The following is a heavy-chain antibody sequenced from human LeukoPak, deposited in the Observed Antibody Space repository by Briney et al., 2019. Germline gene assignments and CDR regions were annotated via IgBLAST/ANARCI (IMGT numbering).Heavy chain of an antibody. CDR2: INPNSGGT. J-gene: IGHJ4*02. CDR1: GYTFTGYY. CDR3: ARVKLGSGSNFDY. V-gene: IGHV1-2*02. D-gene: IGHD3-10*01. Sequence: GASVKVSCKASGYTFTGYYMHWVRQAPGQGLEWMGWINPNSGGTNYAQKFQGRVTMTRDTSISTAYMELSRLRSDDTAVYYCARVKLGSGSNFDYWGQGTLVTVSS.